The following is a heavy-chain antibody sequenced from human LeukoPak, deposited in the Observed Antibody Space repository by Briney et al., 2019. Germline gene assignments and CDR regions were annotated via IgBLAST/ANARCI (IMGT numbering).Heavy chain of an antibody. J-gene: IGHJ4*02. Sequence: SETLSLTCAVYGGSLSGYYWSWIRQPPGKGLEWIGEINHSGSTNYNPSLKSRVTISVDTSKNQLSLKVSSVTAADTAGYYLAGQERGSHYYFDYWGQGTLVTVSS. CDR1: GGSLSGYY. CDR3: AGQERGSHYYFDY. D-gene: IGHD1-26*01. V-gene: IGHV4-34*01. CDR2: INHSGST.